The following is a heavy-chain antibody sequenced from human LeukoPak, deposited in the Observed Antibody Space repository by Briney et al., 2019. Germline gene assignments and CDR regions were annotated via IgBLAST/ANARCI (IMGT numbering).Heavy chain of an antibody. CDR3: AKETFYYGSGSFMGY. J-gene: IGHJ4*02. CDR2: ISGSGGNT. V-gene: IGHV3-23*01. Sequence: SLRLSCAASGFTFSDYAMSWVRQAPGKGLEWVSGISGSGGNTYYADSVKGRFTVSRDNSKNTLYLQMNSLRAEDTAVYYCAKETFYYGSGSFMGYWGQGTLVTVSS. CDR1: GFTFSDYA. D-gene: IGHD3-10*01.